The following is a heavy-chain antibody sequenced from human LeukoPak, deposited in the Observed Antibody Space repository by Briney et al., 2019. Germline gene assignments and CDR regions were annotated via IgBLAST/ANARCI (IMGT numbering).Heavy chain of an antibody. Sequence: GESLKISCKGSGYSFTSYWIGWVRQMPGKGLEWMGIIYPGDSDTRYSPSFQGQVTISADKSISTAYLQWSSLKASDTAMYYCARHSQYHSSSWLDNWFDPWGQGTLVTVSS. J-gene: IGHJ5*02. D-gene: IGHD6-13*01. CDR1: GYSFTSYW. CDR3: ARHSQYHSSSWLDNWFDP. CDR2: IYPGDSDT. V-gene: IGHV5-51*01.